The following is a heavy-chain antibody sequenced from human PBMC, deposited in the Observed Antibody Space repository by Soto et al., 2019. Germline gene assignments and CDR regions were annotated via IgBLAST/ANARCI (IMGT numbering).Heavy chain of an antibody. Sequence: PSETLSLTCTVSGGSIDRSNYYWDWIRQPPGKGLEWIGTTYYNGNAYYNPSLKSRVTMSVDTSKNQFSLKLISVTAAVTVVYYCARHFVAVVIKGWGYWGQGTLVTVSS. CDR1: GGSIDRSNYY. D-gene: IGHD3-22*01. CDR2: TYYNGNA. CDR3: ARHFVAVVIKGWGY. J-gene: IGHJ4*02. V-gene: IGHV4-39*01.